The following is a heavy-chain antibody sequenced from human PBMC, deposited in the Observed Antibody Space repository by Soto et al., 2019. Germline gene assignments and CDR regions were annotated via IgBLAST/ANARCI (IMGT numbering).Heavy chain of an antibody. Sequence: ALILPCSAFGFTFSSYAMHWVRHGPGKGLEWVAVISYDGSNKYYADSVKGRFSISRDNSKNTLYLQMNSLRAEDTAVYYCARARCSSTSCPFDYWGQGTLVTVSS. J-gene: IGHJ4*02. D-gene: IGHD2-2*01. CDR3: ARARCSSTSCPFDY. V-gene: IGHV3-30*01. CDR2: ISYDGSNK. CDR1: GFTFSSYA.